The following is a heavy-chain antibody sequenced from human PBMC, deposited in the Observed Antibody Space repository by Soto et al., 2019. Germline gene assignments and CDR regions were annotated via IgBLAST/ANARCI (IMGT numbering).Heavy chain of an antibody. CDR2: IYHSGST. J-gene: IGHJ6*02. D-gene: IGHD1-26*01. Sequence: SETLSLTCTVSGGSISSNIYWWSWVRQPPGKGLEWIGEIYHSGSTNYNPSLKSRVTISVDKSKNQFSLKLSSVTAADTAVYYCARVSGSYYYGMDVWGQGTTVTVSS. CDR3: ARVSGSYYYGMDV. V-gene: IGHV4-4*02. CDR1: GGSISSNIYW.